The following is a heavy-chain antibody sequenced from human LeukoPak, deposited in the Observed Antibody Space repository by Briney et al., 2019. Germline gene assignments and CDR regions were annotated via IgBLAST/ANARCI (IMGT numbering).Heavy chain of an antibody. V-gene: IGHV3-9*01. D-gene: IGHD2-2*01. CDR1: GFTFDDYA. CDR3: AKDMDCSSTSCYYYYGMGV. J-gene: IGHJ6*02. CDR2: ISWNSGSI. Sequence: GGSLRLSCAASGFTFDDYAMHWVRQAPGKGLEWVSGISWNSGSIGYADSVKGRFTISRDNAKNSLYLQMNSLRAEDTALYYCAKDMDCSSTSCYYYYGMGVWGQGATVTVSS.